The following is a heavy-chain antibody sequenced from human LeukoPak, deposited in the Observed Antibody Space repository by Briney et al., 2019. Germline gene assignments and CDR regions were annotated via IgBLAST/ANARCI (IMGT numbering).Heavy chain of an antibody. CDR1: GYTFTSYY. CDR2: INPSGGST. J-gene: IGHJ4*02. D-gene: IGHD2-21*02. CDR3: ARAYCGGDCYSEFDY. V-gene: IGHV1-46*01. Sequence: GASVKVSCKASGYTFTSYYMHWVRQAPGQGLEWMGIINPSGGSTNYAQKFQGRVTITADKSTSTAYMELSSLRSEDTAVYYCARAYCGGDCYSEFDYWGQGTLVTVSS.